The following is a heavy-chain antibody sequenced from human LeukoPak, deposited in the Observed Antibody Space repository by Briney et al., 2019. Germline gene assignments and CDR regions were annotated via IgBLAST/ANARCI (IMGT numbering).Heavy chain of an antibody. J-gene: IGHJ4*02. V-gene: IGHV4-59*11. CDR2: IYYSGTT. D-gene: IGHD4-17*01. CDR1: PGSISSHY. CDR3: ARGGQRNAYYGADAAFDS. Sequence: PSETLSLTCTVSPGSISSHYWSCLRQTPGQGLEWIGSIYYSGTTNYNPSFKSRVTMSVDTSTNQFSLKLTSVTAADTAVYYCARGGQRNAYYGADAAFDSWGQGALVTVSS.